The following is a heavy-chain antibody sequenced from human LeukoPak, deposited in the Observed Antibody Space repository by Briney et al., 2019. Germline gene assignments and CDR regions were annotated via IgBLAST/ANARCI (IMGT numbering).Heavy chain of an antibody. V-gene: IGHV4-39*07. Sequence: PSETLSLTCTVSGGSISSSSYYWGWIRQPPGKGLEWIGSIYYSGSTYYNPSLKSRVTISVDTSKNQFSLKLSSVTAADTAVYYCARVGRDGYNPGFGFDYWGQGTLVTVSS. J-gene: IGHJ4*02. D-gene: IGHD5-24*01. CDR2: IYYSGST. CDR1: GGSISSSSYY. CDR3: ARVGRDGYNPGFGFDY.